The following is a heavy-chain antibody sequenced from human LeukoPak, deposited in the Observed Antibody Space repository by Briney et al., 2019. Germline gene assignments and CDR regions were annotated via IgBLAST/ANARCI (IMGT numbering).Heavy chain of an antibody. CDR2: IKQDGSEN. V-gene: IGHV3-7*03. J-gene: IGHJ6*02. CDR3: ARNNGMDV. CDR1: GFTLSNYW. Sequence: GGSLRLSCAASGFTLSNYWMSWVRQAPGKGLEWVANIKQDGSENYYVDSVKGRFTISRDNAKNSLYLQMNSLRAEDTALYHCARNNGMDVWGQGTTVIVSS.